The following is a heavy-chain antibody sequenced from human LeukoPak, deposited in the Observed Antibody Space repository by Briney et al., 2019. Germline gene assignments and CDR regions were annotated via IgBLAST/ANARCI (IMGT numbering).Heavy chain of an antibody. CDR2: IRYDGTNK. V-gene: IGHV3-30*02. CDR1: GFLFSSYG. Sequence: PGWSLRLSCAASGFLFSSYGMNWVRQAPGKGLEWVAFIRYDGTNKYYAESVKGRVTISRDNSKNTLYLQMNSLGAEDTAVYYCAKAVFDIWGQGTMVTVSS. CDR3: AKAVFDI. J-gene: IGHJ3*02.